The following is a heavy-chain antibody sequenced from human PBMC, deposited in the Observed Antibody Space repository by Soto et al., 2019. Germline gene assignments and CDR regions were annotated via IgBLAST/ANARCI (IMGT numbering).Heavy chain of an antibody. CDR2: IIPILGIA. J-gene: IGHJ5*02. Sequence: QVQLVQSGAEVKKPGSSVKVSCKASGGTFSSYTISWVRQAPGQGLEWMGRIIPILGIANYAQKFQGRVTITADKSASTAYMELSSLRSEDTAVYYCARDRGWSRGFDPWGQGTLVTVSS. D-gene: IGHD2-15*01. CDR1: GGTFSSYT. V-gene: IGHV1-69*08. CDR3: ARDRGWSRGFDP.